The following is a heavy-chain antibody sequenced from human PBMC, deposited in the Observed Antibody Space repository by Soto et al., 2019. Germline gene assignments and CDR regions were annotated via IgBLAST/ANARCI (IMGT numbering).Heavy chain of an antibody. Sequence: LSLTFTVSGGSISRGGYYWSWIRQHPGKGREWIGYIYYSGSTYYNPSLKSRVTISVATSKNQFSLKLSSVPAADTAVHYCARASRSDYVSAPVFDYWGQGTLVTVSS. CDR2: IYYSGST. D-gene: IGHD3-16*01. V-gene: IGHV4-31*03. J-gene: IGHJ4*02. CDR3: ARASRSDYVSAPVFDY. CDR1: GGSISRGGYY.